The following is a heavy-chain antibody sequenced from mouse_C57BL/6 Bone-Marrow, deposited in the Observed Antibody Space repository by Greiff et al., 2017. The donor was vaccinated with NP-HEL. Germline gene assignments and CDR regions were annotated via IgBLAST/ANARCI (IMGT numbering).Heavy chain of an antibody. CDR1: GFSFNTYA. V-gene: IGHV10-1*01. CDR2: IRSKSNNYAT. J-gene: IGHJ4*01. CDR3: VRQTTGVMDY. D-gene: IGHD1-1*01. Sequence: EVQLVESGGGLVQPKGSLKLSCAASGFSFNTYAMNWVRQAPGKGLEWVARIRSKSNNYATYYADSVKDRFTISRDDSESMLYLQMNNLKTEDTAMYYCVRQTTGVMDYWGQGTSVTVSS.